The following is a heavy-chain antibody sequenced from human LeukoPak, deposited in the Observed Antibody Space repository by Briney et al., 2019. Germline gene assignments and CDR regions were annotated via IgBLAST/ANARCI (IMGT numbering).Heavy chain of an antibody. CDR2: IIPILGIA. V-gene: IGHV1-69*04. D-gene: IGHD6-13*01. CDR1: GGTFSSYA. Sequence: GSSVKVSCKASGGTFSSYAISWVRQAPGQGLEWMGRIIPILGIANYAQKFQGRVTITADKSTSTAYMELSSLRSEDTAVYYCARDGGSSSWYSAFDIWGQGTMVTVPS. CDR3: ARDGGSSSWYSAFDI. J-gene: IGHJ3*02.